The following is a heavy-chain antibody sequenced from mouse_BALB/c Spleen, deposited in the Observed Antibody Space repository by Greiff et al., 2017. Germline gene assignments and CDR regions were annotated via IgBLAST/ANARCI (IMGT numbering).Heavy chain of an antibody. J-gene: IGHJ4*01. CDR3: ARSDGYNYAMDY. V-gene: IGHV1S137*01. CDR1: GYTFTDYA. CDR2: ISTYYGDA. D-gene: IGHD2-3*01. Sequence: VQLQQSGAELVRPGVSVKISCKGSGYTFTDYAMHWVKQSHAKSLEWIGVISTYYGDASYNQKFKGKATMTVDKSSSTAYMELARLTSEDSAIYYCARSDGYNYAMDYWGQGTSVTVSS.